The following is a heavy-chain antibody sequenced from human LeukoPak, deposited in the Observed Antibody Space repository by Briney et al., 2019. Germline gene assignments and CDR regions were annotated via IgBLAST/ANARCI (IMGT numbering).Heavy chain of an antibody. CDR1: GYTFTGYY. CDR3: ARGAYSSSFYPLHYYYGMDV. V-gene: IGHV1-2*04. Sequence: GASVKVSFTASGYTFTGYYMHWARQAPGQGLEWMGWINPNSGGTNYAQKFQGWVTMTRDTSISTAYMELSRLRSDDTAVYYCARGAYSSSFYPLHYYYGMDVWGQGTTVTVSS. CDR2: INPNSGGT. J-gene: IGHJ6*02. D-gene: IGHD6-13*01.